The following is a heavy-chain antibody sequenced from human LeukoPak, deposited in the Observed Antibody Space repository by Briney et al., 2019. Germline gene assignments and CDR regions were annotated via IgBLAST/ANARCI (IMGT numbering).Heavy chain of an antibody. CDR1: GCSFTSYT. D-gene: IGHD6-13*01. CDR2: IIPIFGTA. CDR3: ARSRIAAAGISFGY. Sequence: VASVTVSCNASGCSFTSYTISWVRQAPGQGLEWMGRIIPIFGTATYAQKFQGRVTITTDESTSTAYMELSSLRSEDTAVYYCARSRIAAAGISFGYWGQGTLVSVSS. V-gene: IGHV1-69*05. J-gene: IGHJ4*02.